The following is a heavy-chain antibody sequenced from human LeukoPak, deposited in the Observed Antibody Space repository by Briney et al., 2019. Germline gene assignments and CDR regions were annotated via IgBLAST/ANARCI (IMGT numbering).Heavy chain of an antibody. D-gene: IGHD3-22*01. V-gene: IGHV3-9*01. J-gene: IGHJ4*02. CDR2: ITWSGGII. CDR1: GFTFDDHA. CDR3: ARGSGYYYGSSGYPN. Sequence: GGSLRLSCEASGFTFDDHAMHWVRQAPGKGLDWVSGITWSGGIIGYADSVKGRFTISRDNAKNSLYLQMNSLRAEDTALYYCARGSGYYYGSSGYPNWGQGTLVTVSS.